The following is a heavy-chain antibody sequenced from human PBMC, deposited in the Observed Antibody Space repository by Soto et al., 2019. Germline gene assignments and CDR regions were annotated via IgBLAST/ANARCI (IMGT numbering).Heavy chain of an antibody. Sequence: PGGSLRLSCAASGFSLSTYSMHWVRQAPGKGLEWVSSIDATSVYVFYAASVQGRFTVSRANAQNSFYLQMSSLRAEDTAVYYCARSVVRGAPDSWGQGTQVTVSS. CDR3: ARSVVRGAPDS. D-gene: IGHD1-26*01. CDR2: IDATSVYV. V-gene: IGHV3-21*01. CDR1: GFSLSTYS. J-gene: IGHJ4*02.